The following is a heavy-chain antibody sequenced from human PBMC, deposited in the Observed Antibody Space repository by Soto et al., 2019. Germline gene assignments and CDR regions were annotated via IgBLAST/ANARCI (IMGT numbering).Heavy chain of an antibody. CDR3: ARGGNRYSNTASGVGGFDF. D-gene: IGHD5-12*01. Sequence: NPSETLSLTCTVSGASISSSYWSWIRQSPGTGLEWIGYIYYTGTTNYNPSLKRRVTISLDTAKNQFSLNVNSLTTADTAVYFCARGGNRYSNTASGVGGFDFWGQGTPVTVSS. CDR2: IYYTGTT. V-gene: IGHV4-59*01. J-gene: IGHJ4*02. CDR1: GASISSSY.